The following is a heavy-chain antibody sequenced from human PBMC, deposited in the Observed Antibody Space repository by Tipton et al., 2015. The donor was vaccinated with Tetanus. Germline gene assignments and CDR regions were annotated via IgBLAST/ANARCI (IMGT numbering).Heavy chain of an antibody. J-gene: IGHJ5*02. V-gene: IGHV1-2*04. CDR2: INPNGNT. CDR3: ARLIYGSGSYYYDL. Sequence: QLVQSGAEVRKPGASAQVSCRGSGYSFTNYYVHWVRQAPGQGPEWMGWINPNGNTKYARKFEGSVTMSIDTSISTVYLELSRLTSEDTAVYYCARLIYGSGSYYYDLWGQGTLVTVSS. CDR1: GYSFTNYY. D-gene: IGHD3-10*01.